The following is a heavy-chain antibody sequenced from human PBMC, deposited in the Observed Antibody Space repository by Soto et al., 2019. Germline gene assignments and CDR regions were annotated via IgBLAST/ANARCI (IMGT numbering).Heavy chain of an antibody. D-gene: IGHD3-3*01. CDR3: AGGGGVGVAGSAAFDM. V-gene: IGHV1-2*02. CDR2: INPATGAA. Sequence: QLHLVQSGAVVKKPGASVTVSCSASGYPVTAYYMHWVRQAPGRGLEWMGGINPATGAAKYTQTFQGGVTMTRATSTSTVFMELGGLTSEDPAVFYWAGGGGVGVAGSAAFDMWGQGTLVTVSS. CDR1: GYPVTAYY. J-gene: IGHJ3*02.